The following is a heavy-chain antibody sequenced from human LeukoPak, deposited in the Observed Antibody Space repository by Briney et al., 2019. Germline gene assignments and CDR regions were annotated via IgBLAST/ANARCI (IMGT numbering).Heavy chain of an antibody. CDR3: ARHEYSGTYYGLSWFDP. Sequence: PSETLSLTCTVSGGSISSSGYYWGWIRQPPGKGLEWIASIYYSGSTYYNPSLKSRVTISVDTSKNQLSLKLSSLTAADTAVYYCARHEYSGTYYGLSWFDPWGQGTLVTVSS. CDR1: GGSISSSGYY. CDR2: IYYSGST. V-gene: IGHV4-39*01. D-gene: IGHD1-26*01. J-gene: IGHJ5*02.